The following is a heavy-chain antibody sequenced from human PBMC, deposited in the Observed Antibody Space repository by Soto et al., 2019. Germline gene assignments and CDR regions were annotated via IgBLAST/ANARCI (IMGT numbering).Heavy chain of an antibody. CDR3: ARVCRSGWYCHYYFGMEV. CDR1: GDSVSSNSAA. V-gene: IGHV6-1*01. J-gene: IGHJ6*02. D-gene: IGHD6-19*01. CDR2: TYYRSKWYN. Sequence: SQTLSLTCAISGDSVSSNSAAWNWIRQSPSRGLEWLGRTYYRSKWYNDYAVSVKSRITINPDTSKNQFSLQLNSVTPEDTAVYHCARVCRSGWYCHYYFGMEVWCQGTTVAVSS.